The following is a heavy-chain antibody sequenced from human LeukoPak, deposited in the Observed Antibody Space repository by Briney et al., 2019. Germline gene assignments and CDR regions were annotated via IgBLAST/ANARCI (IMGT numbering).Heavy chain of an antibody. D-gene: IGHD6-6*01. CDR1: GFTFSSYS. Sequence: GGSLRLSCAASGFTFSSYSMNWVRQAPGKGLEWVSSTSSSSSYIYYADSVKGRFTISRDNAKNSLYLQMNSLRAEDTAVYYCARSSSAGRFDYWGQGTLVTVSS. J-gene: IGHJ4*02. V-gene: IGHV3-21*01. CDR3: ARSSSAGRFDY. CDR2: TSSSSSYI.